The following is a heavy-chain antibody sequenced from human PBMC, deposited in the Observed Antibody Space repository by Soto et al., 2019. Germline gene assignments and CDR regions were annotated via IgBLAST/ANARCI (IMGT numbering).Heavy chain of an antibody. V-gene: IGHV1-3*05. CDR3: ARDFNYGSGDY. Sequence: QVQLVQSGAEEKKPGASVKVSCKASGYTFISYAMYWVRQAPGQRLEWMGWINAGNGNTKYSQKFQGRVTSTRDTSASTAYMELSSLRSEDTAVYSCARDFNYGSGDYWGQGTLVTVSS. CDR2: INAGNGNT. CDR1: GYTFISYA. D-gene: IGHD3-10*01. J-gene: IGHJ4*02.